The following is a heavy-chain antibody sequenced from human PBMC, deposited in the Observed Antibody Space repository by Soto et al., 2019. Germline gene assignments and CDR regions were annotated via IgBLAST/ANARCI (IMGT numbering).Heavy chain of an antibody. Sequence: QVQLVQSGAEVKKPGSSVKVSCKASGGTFSSYTISWVRQAPGQGLEWMGRIIPILGIANYAQKFQGRVTITADKSTSTAYMELSSLRSEYTAVYYCARSSRSSSGFDYWGQGTLVTVSS. V-gene: IGHV1-69*02. D-gene: IGHD6-6*01. CDR1: GGTFSSYT. CDR3: ARSSRSSSGFDY. CDR2: IIPILGIA. J-gene: IGHJ4*02.